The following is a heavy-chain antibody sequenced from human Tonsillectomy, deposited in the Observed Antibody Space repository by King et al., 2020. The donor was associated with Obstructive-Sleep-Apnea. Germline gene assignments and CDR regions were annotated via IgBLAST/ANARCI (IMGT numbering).Heavy chain of an antibody. V-gene: IGHV4-59*08. CDR3: ARLSDYDSPPDWFDP. D-gene: IGHD3-22*01. Sequence: PLQESGPGLVKPSEPLSLTCTVSGGSISNYCWSWIRQPPGKELEWIGYIFSSGSTDYNPSLKSRLTMSVDTSKNQFSLRLSSVTAADTAVYYCARLSDYDSPPDWFDPWGQGILVTVSS. CDR2: IFSSGST. J-gene: IGHJ5*02. CDR1: GGSISNYC.